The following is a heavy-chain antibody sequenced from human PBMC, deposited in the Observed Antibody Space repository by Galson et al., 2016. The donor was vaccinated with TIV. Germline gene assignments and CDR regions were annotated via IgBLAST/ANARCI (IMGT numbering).Heavy chain of an antibody. CDR1: GFTFTDAY. D-gene: IGHD4-17*01. Sequence: SLRLSCAVSGFTFTDAYMNWVRQAPGKGLEWDGRIKTRSAGGTTDFAEPVQGRFTISRDDSRNLLYLQMNSLKIEDTAVYYCATLFLVNTVNATGWGQGTLVSVSS. CDR3: ATLFLVNTVNATG. CDR2: IKTRSAGGTT. J-gene: IGHJ4*02. V-gene: IGHV3-15*07.